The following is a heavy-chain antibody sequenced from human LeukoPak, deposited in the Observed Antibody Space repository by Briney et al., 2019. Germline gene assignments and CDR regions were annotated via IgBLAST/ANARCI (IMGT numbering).Heavy chain of an antibody. CDR3: ARGPVVVVPAAMEANNWFDP. CDR2: IYGGGST. J-gene: IGHJ5*02. D-gene: IGHD2-2*01. V-gene: IGHV3-53*01. Sequence: PGGSLRLSCAASGFTVSSNYMSWVRQAPGKGLEWVSVIYGGGSTYYADSVKGRFTISRDNSKNTLYLQMNSLRAEDTAVYYCARGPVVVVPAAMEANNWFDPWGQGTLVTVSS. CDR1: GFTVSSNY.